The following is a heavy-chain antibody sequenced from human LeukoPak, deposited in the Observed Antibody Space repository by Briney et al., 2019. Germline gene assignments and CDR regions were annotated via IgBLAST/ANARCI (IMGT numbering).Heavy chain of an antibody. CDR3: ARGRAIAARDYYYMDV. V-gene: IGHV1-8*03. D-gene: IGHD6-6*01. J-gene: IGHJ6*03. Sequence: GASVKVSCKASGYTFTSYDINWVRQATGQGLEWMGWMNPNSGNTGYAQKFQGRVTITRNTSISTAYMELSSLRSEDTAVYYCARGRAIAARDYYYMDVWGKGTTVTVSS. CDR1: GYTFTSYD. CDR2: MNPNSGNT.